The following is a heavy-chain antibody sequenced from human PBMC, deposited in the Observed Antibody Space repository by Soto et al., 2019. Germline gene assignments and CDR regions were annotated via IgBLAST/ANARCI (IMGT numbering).Heavy chain of an antibody. V-gene: IGHV4-30-4*02. Sequence: SETLSLTCTVSGGSISSGDYYWSWIRQPPGKGLEWIGYIYYSGSTYYNPSLKSRVTISVDTSKNQFSLKLTSVTAADTAVYYCARGYSGSRDYWFDPWGQGTLVTVSS. D-gene: IGHD1-26*01. CDR1: GGSISSGDYY. CDR3: ARGYSGSRDYWFDP. CDR2: IYYSGST. J-gene: IGHJ5*02.